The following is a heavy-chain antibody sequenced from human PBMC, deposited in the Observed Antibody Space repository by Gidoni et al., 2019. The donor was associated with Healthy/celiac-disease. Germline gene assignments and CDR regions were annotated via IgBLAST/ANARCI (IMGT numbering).Heavy chain of an antibody. D-gene: IGHD3-3*01. CDR2: IYYSGST. CDR1: GGSISSSSYY. V-gene: IGHV4-39*01. CDR3: VTIFGVAIGYFQH. J-gene: IGHJ1*01. Sequence: QLQLQESGPGLVKPSETLSLTCTVSGGSISSSSYYWGWIRQPPGKGLEWIGSIYYSGSTYYNPSLKSRVTISVDTSKNQFSLKLSSVTAADTAVYYCVTIFGVAIGYFQHWGQGTLVTVSS.